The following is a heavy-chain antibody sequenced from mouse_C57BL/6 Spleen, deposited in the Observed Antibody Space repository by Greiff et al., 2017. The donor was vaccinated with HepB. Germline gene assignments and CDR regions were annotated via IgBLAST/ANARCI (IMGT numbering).Heavy chain of an antibody. V-gene: IGHV10-1*01. CDR1: GFSFNTYA. D-gene: IGHD1-1*01. Sequence: EVQGVESGGGLVQPKGSLKLSCAASGFSFNTYAMNWVRQAPGKGLEWVARIRSKSNNYATYYADSVKDRFTISRDDSESMLYLQMNNLKTEDTAMYYCVRQNYGSSYGFAYWGQGTLVTVSA. J-gene: IGHJ3*01. CDR2: IRSKSNNYAT. CDR3: VRQNYGSSYGFAY.